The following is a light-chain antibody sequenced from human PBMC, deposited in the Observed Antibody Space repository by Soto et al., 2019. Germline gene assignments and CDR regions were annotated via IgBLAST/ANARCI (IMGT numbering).Light chain of an antibody. V-gene: IGKV3-11*01. CDR1: QSVSSH. J-gene: IGKJ5*01. CDR2: DAS. Sequence: EIVLAQXXATLSCSPGERGTVSCRASQSVSSHLAWYQQKPGQAPRLLIYDASKRPTGIPARFSGSGSGTDFTLTISSLEPEDSAVYYCQQRSDRLPITFGQGTRLETK. CDR3: QQRSDRLPIT.